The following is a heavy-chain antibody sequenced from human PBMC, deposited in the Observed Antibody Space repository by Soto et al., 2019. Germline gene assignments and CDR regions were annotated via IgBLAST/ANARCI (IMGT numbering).Heavy chain of an antibody. CDR2: IIPIFGTA. V-gene: IGHV1-69*01. CDR3: AKVRYSSPMGYYYGMDV. J-gene: IGHJ6*02. Sequence: QVQLEQSGGEVKKPGSSVKVSCKASGVTFSKFIMTWVRQAPGLGLEWVGGIIPIFGTANYAQKFQGRVTITADESTSTSYLEVSILRSEDTAVYYCAKVRYSSPMGYYYGMDVWGQGTAVTVSS. D-gene: IGHD6-19*01. CDR1: GVTFSKFI.